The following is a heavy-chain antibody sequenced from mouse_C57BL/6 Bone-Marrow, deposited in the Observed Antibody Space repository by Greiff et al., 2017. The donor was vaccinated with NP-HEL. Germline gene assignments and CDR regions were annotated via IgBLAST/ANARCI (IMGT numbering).Heavy chain of an antibody. CDR2: INPNNGGT. V-gene: IGHV1-26*01. D-gene: IGHD1-1*01. CDR3: AGYGSSPVAY. Sequence: EVQLQQSGPELVKPGASVKISCKASGYTFTDYYMNWVKQSHGKSLEWIGDINPNNGGTSYNQKFKGKATLTVEKSSSTAYMELRSLTSEDSAVYYCAGYGSSPVAYWGQGTLVTVSA. J-gene: IGHJ3*01. CDR1: GYTFTDYY.